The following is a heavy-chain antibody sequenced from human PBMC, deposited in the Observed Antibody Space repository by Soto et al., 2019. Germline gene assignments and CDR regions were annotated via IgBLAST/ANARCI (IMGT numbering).Heavy chain of an antibody. CDR3: ARDRATVTSYYGMDV. Sequence: QVQLVQSGAEVKKPGASVKVACKTSGYTFSSYGISWVRQAPGQGLEWMGWISAYNGNTNYAQKLQGRVTMTTDTSTSTAYMELRSLRSDDTAVYYCARDRATVTSYYGMDVWGPGTTVTVSS. J-gene: IGHJ6*02. CDR1: GYTFSSYG. V-gene: IGHV1-18*01. D-gene: IGHD4-17*01. CDR2: ISAYNGNT.